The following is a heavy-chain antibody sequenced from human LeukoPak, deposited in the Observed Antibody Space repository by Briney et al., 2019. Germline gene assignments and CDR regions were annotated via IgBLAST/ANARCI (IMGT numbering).Heavy chain of an antibody. Sequence: SETLSLICTVSGGSITTYYWSWMRQPPGKGLEWIGYFYYSGSTNYNPSLKSRVTISVDTSKNQFSLKMSSVTASDTAIYYCARLSFGELFAGFDSWGQGTLVTVSS. CDR3: ARLSFGELFAGFDS. J-gene: IGHJ4*02. V-gene: IGHV4-59*08. CDR1: GGSITTYY. CDR2: FYYSGST. D-gene: IGHD3-10*01.